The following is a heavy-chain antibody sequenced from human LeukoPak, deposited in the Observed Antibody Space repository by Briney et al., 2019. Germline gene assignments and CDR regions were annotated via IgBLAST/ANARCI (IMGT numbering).Heavy chain of an antibody. Sequence: SETLSLSCAVYGGSFSAYYWSWIRQPPGKGLEWIGEINHSGSTNCNPSLKSRVTISVDTSKNQFSLKLSSVTAADTAVYYCARGRSGSSWIDYWGQGTLVTVSS. CDR3: ARGRSGSSWIDY. D-gene: IGHD1-26*01. J-gene: IGHJ4*02. CDR1: GGSFSAYY. CDR2: INHSGST. V-gene: IGHV4-34*01.